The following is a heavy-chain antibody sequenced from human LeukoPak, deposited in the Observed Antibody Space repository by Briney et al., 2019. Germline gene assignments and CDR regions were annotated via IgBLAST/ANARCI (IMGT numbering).Heavy chain of an antibody. CDR3: ATVTGERRTRYYFDY. CDR2: FDPEDGET. D-gene: IGHD7-27*01. J-gene: IGHJ4*02. V-gene: IGHV1-24*01. CDR1: GYTLTELS. Sequence: ASVKVSCKVSGYTLTELSMHWVLQAPGKGLEWMGGFDPEDGETIYAQKFQGRVTMTEDTSTDTAYMELSSLRSEDTAVYYCATVTGERRTRYYFDYWGQGTLVTVSS.